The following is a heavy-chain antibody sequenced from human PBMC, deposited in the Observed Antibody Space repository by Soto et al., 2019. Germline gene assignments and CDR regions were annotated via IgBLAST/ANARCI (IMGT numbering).Heavy chain of an antibody. D-gene: IGHD5-18*01. J-gene: IGHJ4*02. Sequence: QVQLLESGPGLVKPSQTLSLICNVSGASISSGGDYWSWIRQRPGGGLEWLGFIYYSGISHYNPSLKSRATISVDSSKNQFSLKLISVTAADTAVYYCARTEWIQLWFDYWGQGALVTVS. CDR3: ARTEWIQLWFDY. CDR2: IYYSGIS. V-gene: IGHV4-31*03. CDR1: GASISSGGDY.